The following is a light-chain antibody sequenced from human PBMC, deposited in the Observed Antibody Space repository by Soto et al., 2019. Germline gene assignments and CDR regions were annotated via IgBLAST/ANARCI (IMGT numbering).Light chain of an antibody. CDR3: QQLSRYPLT. CDR2: AAS. CDR1: QGINNY. V-gene: IGKV1-9*01. J-gene: IGKJ4*01. Sequence: DIQLTQSPSFLSASVGDRVTITCRASQGINNYLAWYQQRPGTAPKLLIYAASTLQSGIPSRFSGSGSGTDFTLTISSLQPEDFATYYCQQLSRYPLTFGGGTKVEIK.